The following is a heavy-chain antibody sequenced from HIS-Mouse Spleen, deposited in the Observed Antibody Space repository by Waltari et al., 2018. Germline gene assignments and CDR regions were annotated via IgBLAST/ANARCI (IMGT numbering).Heavy chain of an antibody. V-gene: IGHV4-39*07. D-gene: IGHD6-13*01. J-gene: IGHJ2*01. CDR2: ISYSGST. CDR1: GGSISRSSYY. CDR3: AREIPYSSSWYDWYFDL. Sequence: QLQLQESGPGLVKPSETLSLTCTVSGGSISRSSYYGGWIRQPPGKGLEWIGSISYSGSTYYNPSLKSRVTISVDTSKNQFSLKLSSVTAADTAVYYCAREIPYSSSWYDWYFDLWGRGTLVTVSS.